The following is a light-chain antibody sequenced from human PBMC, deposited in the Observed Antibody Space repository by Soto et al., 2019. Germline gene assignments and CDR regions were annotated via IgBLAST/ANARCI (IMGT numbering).Light chain of an antibody. J-gene: IGLJ1*01. CDR2: LNSDGSH. CDR3: QTWGTGIRV. Sequence: QLVLTQSPSASASLGASVKLTCTLSSGHSNYAIAWHQQQPEKGPRYLMKLNSDGSHRKGDGFPDRFSVSSSGAERYLTISSLQSEDEADYYCQTWGTGIRVFGTGTKLTVL. CDR1: SGHSNYA. V-gene: IGLV4-69*01.